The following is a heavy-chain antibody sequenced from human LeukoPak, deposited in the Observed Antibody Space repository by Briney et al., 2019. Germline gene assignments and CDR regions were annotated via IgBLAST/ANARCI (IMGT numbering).Heavy chain of an antibody. V-gene: IGHV4-59*08. Sequence: PSETLSLTCTVSGGSISTYWTWIRQSPGKGLECIGYIYYTGATSYNPSLTSRVIISVDTSKKQFSLKLTSVTAADTAVYYCARYGGSGWVIDNWGQGTLVTVSS. D-gene: IGHD6-19*01. CDR2: IYYTGAT. J-gene: IGHJ4*02. CDR1: GGSISTY. CDR3: ARYGGSGWVIDN.